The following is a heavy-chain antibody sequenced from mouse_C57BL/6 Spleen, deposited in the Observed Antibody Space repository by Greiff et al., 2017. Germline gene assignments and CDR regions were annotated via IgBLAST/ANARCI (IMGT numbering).Heavy chain of an antibody. CDR2: INPNNGGT. CDR1: GYTFTDYY. CDR3: AREKYGSNFDY. V-gene: IGHV1-26*01. J-gene: IGHJ2*01. D-gene: IGHD2-10*02. Sequence: EVQLQQSGPELVKPGASVKISCKASGYTFTDYYMNWVKQSHGKSLEWIGDINPNNGGTSYNQKFKGKATLTVDKSSSTAYMELRSLTSEDSAVYYCAREKYGSNFDYWGQGTTLTVSS.